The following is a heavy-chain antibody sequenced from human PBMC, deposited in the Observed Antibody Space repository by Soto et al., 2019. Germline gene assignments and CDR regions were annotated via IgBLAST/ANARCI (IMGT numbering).Heavy chain of an antibody. D-gene: IGHD6-6*01. CDR3: ARYLAARPEYFQH. CDR1: GGSISSGDYY. J-gene: IGHJ1*01. V-gene: IGHV4-30-4*01. Sequence: SETLSLTCTVSGGSISSGDYYWSWIRQPPGKGLEWIGYIYYSGSTYYNPSLKSRVTISVDTSKNQFSLKLSSVTAADTAVYYCARYLAARPEYFQHWGQGTLVTVSS. CDR2: IYYSGST.